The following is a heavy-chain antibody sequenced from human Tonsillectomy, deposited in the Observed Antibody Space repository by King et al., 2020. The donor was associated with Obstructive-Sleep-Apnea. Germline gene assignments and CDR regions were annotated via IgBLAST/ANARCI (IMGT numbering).Heavy chain of an antibody. V-gene: IGHV3-11*06. CDR3: ASSRFGELLN. D-gene: IGHD3-10*01. CDR2: ICSSSSYT. Sequence: VQLVESGGGLVKPGGSLRLSCAASGFTFSDYYMSWIRHAPGKGLEWVSYICSSSSYTNYADSVKGRFTISRDNAKNSLYLQMNSLRAEDTAVYYCASSRFGELLNWGQGTLVTVSS. J-gene: IGHJ4*02. CDR1: GFTFSDYY.